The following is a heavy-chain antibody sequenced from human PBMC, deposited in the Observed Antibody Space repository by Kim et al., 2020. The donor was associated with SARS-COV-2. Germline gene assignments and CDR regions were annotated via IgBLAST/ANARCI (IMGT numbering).Heavy chain of an antibody. CDR1: GFTFSSYE. J-gene: IGHJ6*02. D-gene: IGHD3-22*01. Sequence: GGSLRLSWAASGFTFSSYEMNWVRQAPGKGLEWVSYISSSGSTIYYADSVKGRFTISRDNAKNSLYLQMNSLRAENTAVYYCARGIREGQWFYYDYYYGMDVWGQGTTVTVAS. V-gene: IGHV3-48*03. CDR3: ARGIREGQWFYYDYYYGMDV. CDR2: ISSSGSTI.